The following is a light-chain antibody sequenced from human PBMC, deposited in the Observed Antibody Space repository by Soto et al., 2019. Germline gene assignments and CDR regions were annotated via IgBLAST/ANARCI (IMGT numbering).Light chain of an antibody. J-gene: IGLJ2*01. CDR1: NSNIGAGYD. V-gene: IGLV1-40*01. CDR2: VNN. Sequence: QLVLTQPPSVSGAPGQRVTISCTGSNSNIGAGYDVHWYKQLPGTAPKLLIYVNNNRPSGVPDRFSGSKSGTSASLAITGLQAEDEADYYCQSYDSSLSSAVFGGGTKLTVL. CDR3: QSYDSSLSSAV.